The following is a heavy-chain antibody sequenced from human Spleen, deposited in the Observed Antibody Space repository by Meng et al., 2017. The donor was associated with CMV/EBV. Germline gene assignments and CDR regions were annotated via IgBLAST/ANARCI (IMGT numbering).Heavy chain of an antibody. CDR1: GYTFTGYY. J-gene: IGHJ3*02. D-gene: IGHD3-16*01. CDR2: INPDSGGT. Sequence: QVQLVQSGAEVKKPGASVKVSCMASGYTFTGYYIHWVRQAPGQGLEWMGRINPDSGGTDYSQNFQGRVTMTRETSISTVYMELSSLRSDDTAVYYCTRKGPYAAYDIWGQGTLVTVSS. CDR3: TRKGPYAAYDI. V-gene: IGHV1-2*06.